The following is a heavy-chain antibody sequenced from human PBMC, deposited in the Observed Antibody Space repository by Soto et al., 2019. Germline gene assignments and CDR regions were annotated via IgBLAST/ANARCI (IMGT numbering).Heavy chain of an antibody. CDR2: VFYTGFT. CDR3: ATSQKGYNWNYFDH. CDR1: SFSISSGYY. V-gene: IGHV4-38-2*01. D-gene: IGHD1-20*01. Sequence: PSETLSLTCAVSSFSISSGYYWGWVRQPPGKGLEWIGSVFYTGFTSYNPSLESRVSVSVDTSKNQFSLKVSGVSAADTAVYYCATSQKGYNWNYFDHWGQGALVTVS. J-gene: IGHJ4*02.